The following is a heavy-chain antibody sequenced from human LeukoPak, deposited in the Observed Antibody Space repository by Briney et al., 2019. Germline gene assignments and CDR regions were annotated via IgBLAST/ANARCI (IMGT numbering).Heavy chain of an antibody. D-gene: IGHD3-22*01. Sequence: GGSLRLSCAASGFTFSSYSMNWVRQAPGKGLEWVSYISSSGSTIYYADSVKGRFTISRDNAKNSLYLQMNSLRAEDTAVYYCARDPYYYDSSGYYLGRAFDIWGQGTMVTVSS. V-gene: IGHV3-48*04. CDR1: GFTFSSYS. CDR3: ARDPYYYDSSGYYLGRAFDI. CDR2: ISSSGSTI. J-gene: IGHJ3*02.